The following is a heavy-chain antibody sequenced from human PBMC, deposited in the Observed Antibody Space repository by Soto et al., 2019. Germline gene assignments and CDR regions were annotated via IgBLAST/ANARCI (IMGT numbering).Heavy chain of an antibody. CDR1: GYTFTSYA. CDR2: INAGNGNT. Sequence: ASVKVSCKASGYTFTSYAMHWVRQAPGQRLEWMGWINAGNGNTKYSQKFQGRVTITRDTSASTAYMELSSLRSEDTAVYYCARDLDLSPAWFDYWGRGTLVTVSS. CDR3: ARDLDLSPAWFDY. V-gene: IGHV1-3*01. D-gene: IGHD6-25*01. J-gene: IGHJ4*02.